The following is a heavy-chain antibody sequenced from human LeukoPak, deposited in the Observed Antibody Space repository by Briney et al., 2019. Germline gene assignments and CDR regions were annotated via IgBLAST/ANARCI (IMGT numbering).Heavy chain of an antibody. CDR1: GGSFSGYY. V-gene: IGHV4-34*01. CDR3: ARAGIGGYYYYYYMDV. Sequence: SETLSLTCAVYGGSFSGYYWSWIRQPPGKGLEWIGEINHSGSTNYNPSLKSRVTISVDTSKNQFSLKLSSVTAADTAVYYCARAGIGGYYYYYYMDVWGKGTTVTISS. D-gene: IGHD3-10*01. J-gene: IGHJ6*03. CDR2: INHSGST.